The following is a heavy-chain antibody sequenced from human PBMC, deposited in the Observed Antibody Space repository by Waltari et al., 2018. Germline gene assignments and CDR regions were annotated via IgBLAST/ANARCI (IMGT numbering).Heavy chain of an antibody. CDR3: ATDTSPPY. D-gene: IGHD2-2*01. CDR2: IIPEIGAS. J-gene: IGHJ4*02. V-gene: IGHV1-69*01. Sequence: QVQLVQSGAEVKKPGSSVKVSCKASGGTFGRFAISWVRQAAGEGLEWMGGIIPEIGASTYAQKFQGRVTITADDSTRIAYMEVSSLSFEDTAVYFCATDTSPPYWGQGTLVIVSS. CDR1: GGTFGRFA.